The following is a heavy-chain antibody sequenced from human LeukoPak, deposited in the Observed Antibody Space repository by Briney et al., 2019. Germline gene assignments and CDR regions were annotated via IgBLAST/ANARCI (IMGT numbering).Heavy chain of an antibody. CDR3: AYDSSGYYYGADAFDI. J-gene: IGHJ3*02. CDR2: IYHSGST. D-gene: IGHD3-22*01. CDR1: GYSISSGYY. V-gene: IGHV4-38-2*02. Sequence: SETLSLTCTVSGYSISSGYYWGWIRQPPGKGLEWIGSIYHSGSTYYNPSLKSRVTISVDTSKNQFSLKLSSVTAADTAVYYCAYDSSGYYYGADAFDIWGQGTMVTVSP.